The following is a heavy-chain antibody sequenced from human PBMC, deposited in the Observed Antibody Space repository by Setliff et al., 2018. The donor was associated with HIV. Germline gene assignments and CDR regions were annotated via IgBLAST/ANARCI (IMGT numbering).Heavy chain of an antibody. CDR3: ARAAGSYDAFDI. V-gene: IGHV3-7*01. D-gene: IGHD2-15*01. Sequence: PGGSLRLSCAASGFTFSRYWMSWVRQAPGKGLEWVANIKHGGSEKYYVDSVKGRFTISRDNAKNSLYLQMNSLRAEDTAVYYCARAAGSYDAFDIWGQGTMVTVSS. CDR1: GFTFSRYW. CDR2: IKHGGSEK. J-gene: IGHJ3*02.